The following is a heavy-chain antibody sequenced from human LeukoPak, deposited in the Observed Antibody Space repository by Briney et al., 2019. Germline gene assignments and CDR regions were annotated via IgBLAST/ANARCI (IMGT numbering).Heavy chain of an antibody. J-gene: IGHJ5*02. Sequence: SETLSLTCTVSGGSISSYYWSWIRQPPGKGLEWIGYIYYSGSTNYNPSLKSRVTISVDTSKNQFSLKLSSVTAADTAVYYCARNTGNWFDLWGQGTLVTVSS. D-gene: IGHD1-14*01. CDR3: ARNTGNWFDL. CDR2: IYYSGST. CDR1: GGSISSYY. V-gene: IGHV4-59*01.